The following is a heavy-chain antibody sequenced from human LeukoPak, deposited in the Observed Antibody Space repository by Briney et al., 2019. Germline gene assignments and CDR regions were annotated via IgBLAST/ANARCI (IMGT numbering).Heavy chain of an antibody. Sequence: SETLSLTCAVYGGSFSGYYWSWIRQPAGKGLEWIGRIYTSGSTNYNPSLKSRVTMSVDTSKNQFSLKLSSVTAADTAVYYCARVGGSYTTYYYYGMDVWGQGTTVTVSS. CDR3: ARVGGSYTTYYYYGMDV. CDR1: GGSFSGYY. D-gene: IGHD1-26*01. J-gene: IGHJ6*02. CDR2: IYTSGST. V-gene: IGHV4-59*10.